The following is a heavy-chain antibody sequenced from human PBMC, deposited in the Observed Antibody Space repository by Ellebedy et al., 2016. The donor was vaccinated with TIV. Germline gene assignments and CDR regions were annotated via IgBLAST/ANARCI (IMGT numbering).Heavy chain of an antibody. CDR1: GGTFSGYY. CDR3: ARQQSGSYHVTYYFDY. CDR2: INHSGSP. V-gene: IGHV4-34*01. Sequence: MPSETLSLTCAVYGGTFSGYYWSWIRQPPGKGLEWIGEINHSGSPNYNPSLKSRVTISVDTSKNQFSLKLNSVTAADTAVYYCARQQSGSYHVTYYFDYWGPGRLVTVSS. J-gene: IGHJ4*02. D-gene: IGHD1-26*01.